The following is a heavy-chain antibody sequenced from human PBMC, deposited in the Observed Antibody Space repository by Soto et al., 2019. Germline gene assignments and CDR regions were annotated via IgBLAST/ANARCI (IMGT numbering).Heavy chain of an antibody. CDR3: ATTAKVKQRSSMSNYYYGMDV. CDR2: IYYSGST. CDR1: GGSISSSSYY. D-gene: IGHD6-25*01. V-gene: IGHV4-39*01. J-gene: IGHJ6*02. Sequence: SETLSLTCTVSGGSISSSSYYWGWIRQPPGKGLEWIGSIYYSGSTYYNPSLKSRVTISVDTSKNQFSLKLSSVTAADTAVYHCATTAKVKQRSSMSNYYYGMDVWGQGTTVTVSS.